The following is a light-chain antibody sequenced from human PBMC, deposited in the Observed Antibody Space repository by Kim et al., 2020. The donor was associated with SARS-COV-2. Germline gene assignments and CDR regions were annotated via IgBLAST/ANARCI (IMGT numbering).Light chain of an antibody. CDR3: QQYNNWPYT. Sequence: SVSPGERATLSCRASQSVSSNLAWYQQKPGQAPRLLIYGASTRATGIPARFSGSGSGTEFTLTISSLQSEDFAVYYCQQYNNWPYTFGQGTKLVI. V-gene: IGKV3-15*01. CDR1: QSVSSN. J-gene: IGKJ2*01. CDR2: GAS.